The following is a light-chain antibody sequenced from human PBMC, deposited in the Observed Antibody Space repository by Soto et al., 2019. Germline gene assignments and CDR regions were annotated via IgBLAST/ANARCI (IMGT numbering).Light chain of an antibody. CDR3: QQSYSTPPT. V-gene: IGKV1-39*01. CDR1: QSISSY. J-gene: IGKJ1*01. Sequence: DIQMTQSPSSLSASVGDRVTITCRASQSISSYLNWYQQKPGKAPKLLIYAASSLQSGVPSRFSVSGSGTDFTLTISSLQHEDFATYYCQQSYSTPPTFGQGTKVEIK. CDR2: AAS.